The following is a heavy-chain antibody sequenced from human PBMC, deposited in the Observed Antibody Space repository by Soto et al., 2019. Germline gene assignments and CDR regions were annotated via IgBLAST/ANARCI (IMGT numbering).Heavy chain of an antibody. V-gene: IGHV1-2*04. D-gene: IGHD3-10*01. Sequence: GASVKVSCKASGYTFTGYYMHWVRQAPGQGLEWMGWINPNSGGTNYAQKFQGWVTMTRDTSISTAYMELSRLRSDDTAVYYCAGPPRVRGVTPAGLLGCSDPGCQGPLVSVP. CDR2: INPNSGGT. J-gene: IGHJ5*02. CDR3: AGPPRVRGVTPAGLLGCSDP. CDR1: GYTFTGYY.